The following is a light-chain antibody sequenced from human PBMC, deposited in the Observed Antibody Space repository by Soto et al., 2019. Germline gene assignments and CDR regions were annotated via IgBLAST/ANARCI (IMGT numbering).Light chain of an antibody. CDR2: SNN. CDR1: SSNIGGTNY. V-gene: IGLV1-47*02. CDR3: NSYTSNNTYV. J-gene: IGLJ1*01. Sequence: HSVLTQPPSASGTPGQRVFISCSGSSSNIGGTNYAYWYQQLPGAAPKLLMHSNNLRPSGVPERISGSKSGTSASLAISGLRSEDEAVYYCNSYTSNNTYVFGTGTKVTVL.